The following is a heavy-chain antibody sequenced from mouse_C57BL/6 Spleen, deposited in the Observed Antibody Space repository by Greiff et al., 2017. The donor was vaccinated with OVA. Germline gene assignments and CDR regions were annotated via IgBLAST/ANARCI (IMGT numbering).Heavy chain of an antibody. V-gene: IGHV3-6*01. J-gene: IGHJ1*03. Sequence: VQLKESGPGLVKPSQSLSLTCSVTGYSITSGYYWNWIRQFPGNKLEWMGYISYDGSNNYNPSLKNRISITRDTSKNQFFLKLNSVTTEDTATYYCARVRDGYYWYFDVWGTGTTVTVSS. D-gene: IGHD2-3*01. CDR2: ISYDGSN. CDR3: ARVRDGYYWYFDV. CDR1: GYSITSGYY.